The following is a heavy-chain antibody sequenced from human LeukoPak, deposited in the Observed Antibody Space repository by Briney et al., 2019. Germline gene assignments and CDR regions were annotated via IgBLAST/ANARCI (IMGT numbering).Heavy chain of an antibody. Sequence: GGSLRLSCAASGFTFDNHAMSWVRQAPGKGLEWVSAIGYGGHNTYYADSVKGRFTISRDNSRNTVYLQMNSLRAEDTAVYCCAKDWASGNYFDYWGQGTLVTVSS. D-gene: IGHD1-14*01. CDR1: GFTFDNHA. CDR3: AKDWASGNYFDY. CDR2: IGYGGHNT. V-gene: IGHV3-23*01. J-gene: IGHJ4*02.